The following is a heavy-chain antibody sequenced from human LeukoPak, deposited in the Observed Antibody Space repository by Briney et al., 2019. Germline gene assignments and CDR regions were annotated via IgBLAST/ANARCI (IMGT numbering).Heavy chain of an antibody. Sequence: GGSLRLSCAASGFTFSNYGMHWVRQAPGKGLEWVAVIWYDGSNEYYADSVKGRFTISRDNSKNTLYLQMNSLRAEDTAVYYCASPDYGDWMFDPWGQGTLVTVSS. D-gene: IGHD4-17*01. CDR3: ASPDYGDWMFDP. V-gene: IGHV3-33*01. CDR2: IWYDGSNE. J-gene: IGHJ5*02. CDR1: GFTFSNYG.